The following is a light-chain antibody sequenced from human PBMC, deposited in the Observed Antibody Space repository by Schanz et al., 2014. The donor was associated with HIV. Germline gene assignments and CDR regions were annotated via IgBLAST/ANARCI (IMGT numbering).Light chain of an antibody. Sequence: DIQMTQSPSSLSASVGDRVTITCRASQSISSYLNWYQQKPGKAPKLLIYAASSLQSGVPSRFSGSGSGTDFTLTISSLQPEDFVTYYCQQSYSPPYTFGQWSKLDIK. V-gene: IGKV1-39*01. CDR2: AAS. CDR3: QQSYSPPYT. J-gene: IGKJ2*01. CDR1: QSISSY.